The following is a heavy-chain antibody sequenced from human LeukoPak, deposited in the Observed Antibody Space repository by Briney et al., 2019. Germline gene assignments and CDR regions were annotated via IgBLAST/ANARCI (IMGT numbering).Heavy chain of an antibody. CDR2: TSGGGETT. CDR1: GLTFNNYA. V-gene: IGHV3-23*01. D-gene: IGHD4-17*01. J-gene: IGHJ4*02. Sequence: GGSLRLSCAASGLTFNNYAMNWVRQAPGKGLEWVSSTSGGGETTYYADSAKGRFTISRDNSQNTLYLQMNSLRAEDTAVYYCARDYADYVGYFFFDYWGQGTLVTVSS. CDR3: ARDYADYVGYFFFDY.